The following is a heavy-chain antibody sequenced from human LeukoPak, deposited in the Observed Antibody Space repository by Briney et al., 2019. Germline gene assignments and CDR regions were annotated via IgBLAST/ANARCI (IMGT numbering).Heavy chain of an antibody. D-gene: IGHD2-8*01. J-gene: IGHJ4*02. Sequence: GGSLRLSCAASGFTFSTYWMSWVRQAPGKGLGWVANINQDGSQKRYVDSVQGRFTISRDNTKNSLFLQMNSLRAEDTAVYYCARLKDDVTKLDYWGQGTLVTVSS. CDR2: INQDGSQK. CDR1: GFTFSTYW. V-gene: IGHV3-7*01. CDR3: ARLKDDVTKLDY.